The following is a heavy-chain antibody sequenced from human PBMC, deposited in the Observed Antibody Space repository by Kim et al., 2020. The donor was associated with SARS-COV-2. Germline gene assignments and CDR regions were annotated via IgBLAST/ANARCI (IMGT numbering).Heavy chain of an antibody. J-gene: IGHJ5*02. CDR1: GGSFSGYY. CDR3: ARCRGSWYYGSGSRPPRTYNWFDP. V-gene: IGHV4-34*01. Sequence: SETLSLTCAVYGGSFSGYYWSWIRQPPGKGLEWIGEINHSGSTNYNPSLKSRVTISVDTSKNQFSLKLSSVTAADTAVYYCARCRGSWYYGSGSRPPRTYNWFDPWGQGTLVTVSS. CDR2: INHSGST. D-gene: IGHD3-10*01.